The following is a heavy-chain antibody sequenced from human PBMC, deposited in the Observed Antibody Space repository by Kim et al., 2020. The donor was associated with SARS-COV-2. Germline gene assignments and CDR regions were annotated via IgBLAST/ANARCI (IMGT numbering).Heavy chain of an antibody. CDR3: VRGHYGKIVGEY. D-gene: IGHD1-26*01. Sequence: ASVKVSCKASGYTFTDYGFSWVRQAPGQGLEGMGWIDSENGNTNYAQNLQGRVTMTADTSTSTAYMELMSLRSDDTAMYYCVRGHYGKIVGEYWGQGTLVTVSS. CDR2: IDSENGNT. V-gene: IGHV1-18*01. J-gene: IGHJ4*02. CDR1: GYTFTDYG.